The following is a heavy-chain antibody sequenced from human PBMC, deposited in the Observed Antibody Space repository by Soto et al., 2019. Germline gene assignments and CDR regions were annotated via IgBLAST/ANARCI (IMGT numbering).Heavy chain of an antibody. V-gene: IGHV1-46*01. CDR2: INPSGGST. D-gene: IGHD1-26*01. CDR1: GYTFTIYY. Sequence: ASVKVSCKASGYTFTIYYMHCVVQAPGQGLEWMGIINPSGGSTSYAQKFQGRVTMTRDTSTSTVYMELSSLRSEDTAVYYCARDALEAGSHFDYWGQGTLVTVSS. CDR3: ARDALEAGSHFDY. J-gene: IGHJ4*02.